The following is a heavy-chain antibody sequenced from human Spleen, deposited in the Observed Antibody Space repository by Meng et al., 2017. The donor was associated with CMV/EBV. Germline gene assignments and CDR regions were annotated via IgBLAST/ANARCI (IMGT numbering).Heavy chain of an antibody. CDR3: ARSPSAFDGFDV. Sequence: ASVKVSCKASGYTFTGYDISWVRQAPGQGLEWMGWISVYNGDTNYAQNFQGRVTMTTDTSTSTAYMELRSLRSDDTAVYYCARSPSAFDGFDVWGQGTMVTVSS. J-gene: IGHJ3*01. CDR2: ISVYNGDT. V-gene: IGHV1-18*01. CDR1: GYTFTGYD.